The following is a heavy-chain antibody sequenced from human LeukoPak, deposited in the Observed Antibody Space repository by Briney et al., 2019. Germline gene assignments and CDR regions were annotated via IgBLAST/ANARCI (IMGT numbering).Heavy chain of an antibody. V-gene: IGHV3-53*01. CDR3: ARCRGYGAYDWNDY. CDR2: IHSGGAT. CDR1: GFPVSNNY. D-gene: IGHD5-12*01. J-gene: IGHJ4*02. Sequence: GGSLRLSCAASGFPVSNNYMSWVRQAPGKGLEWVSVIHSGGATYYADSVKGRFAISRDNSKNTLYLQMNTLRAEDTAVYYCARCRGYGAYDWNDYWGQGTLVTVSS.